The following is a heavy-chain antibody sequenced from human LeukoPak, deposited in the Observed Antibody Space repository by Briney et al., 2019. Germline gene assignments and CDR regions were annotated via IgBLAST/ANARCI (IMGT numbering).Heavy chain of an antibody. CDR2: IYYSGST. Sequence: SETLSLTCTVSGGSISSYYWSWIRQPPGKGLEWIGYIYYSGSTNYNPSLKSRVTISVDTSKNQFSLKLSCVTAADTAVYYCAGDSTPGYDSSGYFDYWGQGTLVTVSS. V-gene: IGHV4-59*01. J-gene: IGHJ4*02. D-gene: IGHD3-22*01. CDR1: GGSISSYY. CDR3: AGDSTPGYDSSGYFDY.